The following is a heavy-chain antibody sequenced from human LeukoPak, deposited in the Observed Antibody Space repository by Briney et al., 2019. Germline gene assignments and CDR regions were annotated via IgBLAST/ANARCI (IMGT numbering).Heavy chain of an antibody. D-gene: IGHD4-11*01. V-gene: IGHV1-8*01. J-gene: IGHJ5*02. CDR2: MNPNSGNT. Sequence: ASVKVSCKASGYTFTSYDINWVRQATGQGLEWMGWMNPNSGNTGYAHKFQGRVTMTRNTSISTAYMELSSLRSEDTAVYYCAVLYSNYDNWFDPWGQGTLVTVSS. CDR3: AVLYSNYDNWFDP. CDR1: GYTFTSYD.